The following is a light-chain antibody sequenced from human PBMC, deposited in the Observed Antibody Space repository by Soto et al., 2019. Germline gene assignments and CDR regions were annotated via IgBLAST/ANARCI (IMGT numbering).Light chain of an antibody. CDR2: DVR. J-gene: IGLJ1*01. CDR3: SSYTSINTRV. Sequence: QSVPTQPASVSGSPGQPITISCTGTSSDVGGYNYVSWYQQHPGKAPKLIIYDVRNRPSGVSNRFSGSKSGNTASLTISGLQTEDEADYYCSSYTSINTRVFGTGTKVTVL. V-gene: IGLV2-14*01. CDR1: SSDVGGYNY.